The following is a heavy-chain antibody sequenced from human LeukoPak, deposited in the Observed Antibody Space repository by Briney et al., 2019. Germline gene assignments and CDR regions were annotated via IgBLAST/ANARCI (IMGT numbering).Heavy chain of an antibody. Sequence: GESLKISCKTSGYSFTDYWIGWVRQMPGKGLEWMGFIYPSDSGARYSPSFQGQVTISADKSISTAYLQWSSLKASDTAMYYCARVGTTVTTYYFDYWGQGTLVTVSS. CDR3: ARVGTTVTTYYFDY. J-gene: IGHJ4*02. V-gene: IGHV5-51*01. CDR1: GYSFTDYW. D-gene: IGHD4-17*01. CDR2: IYPSDSGA.